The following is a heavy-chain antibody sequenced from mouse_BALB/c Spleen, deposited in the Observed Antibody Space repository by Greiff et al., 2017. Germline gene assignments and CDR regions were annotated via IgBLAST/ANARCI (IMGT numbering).Heavy chain of an antibody. V-gene: IGHV5-17*02. Sequence: EVQLVESGGGLVQPGGSRKLSCAASGFTFSSFGMHWVRQAPEKGLEWVAYISSGSSTIYYADTVKGRFTISRDNPKNTLFLQMTSLRSEDTAMYDCERSVGNFLYAMDYWGQGTSVTVSS. D-gene: IGHD2-1*01. CDR3: ERSVGNFLYAMDY. CDR2: ISSGSSTI. J-gene: IGHJ4*01. CDR1: GFTFSSFG.